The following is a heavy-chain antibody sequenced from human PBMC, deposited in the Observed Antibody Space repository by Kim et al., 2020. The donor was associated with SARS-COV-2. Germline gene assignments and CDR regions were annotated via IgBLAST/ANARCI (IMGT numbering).Heavy chain of an antibody. V-gene: IGHV4-34*01. CDR1: GGSFSGYY. CDR2: INHSGST. J-gene: IGHJ4*01. Sequence: SETLSLTCAVYGGSFSGYYWSWIRQPPGKGLEWIGEINHSGSTNYNPSLKSRVTISVDTSKNQFSLKLSSVTAADTAVYYCARGRVAVAGEATGTGDYWG. D-gene: IGHD6-19*01. CDR3: ARGRVAVAGEATGTGDY.